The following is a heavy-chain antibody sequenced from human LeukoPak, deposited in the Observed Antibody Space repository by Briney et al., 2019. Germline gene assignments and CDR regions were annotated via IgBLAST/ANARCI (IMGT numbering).Heavy chain of an antibody. CDR3: ARLVWDTTMADGDIDS. CDR2: ISSASTYI. Sequence: GGSLRLSCAASGFTFSSYSMNWGRQAPGKGLEWVSSISSASTYIYYADSVKGRFTISRDNAKNSLYLQMNSLRAEDTAMYYCARLVWDTTMADGDIDSWGQGTLLIVSS. V-gene: IGHV3-21*01. CDR1: GFTFSSYS. D-gene: IGHD5-18*01. J-gene: IGHJ4*02.